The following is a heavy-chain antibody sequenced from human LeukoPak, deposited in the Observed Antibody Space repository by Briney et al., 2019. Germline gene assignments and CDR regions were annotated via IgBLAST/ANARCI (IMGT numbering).Heavy chain of an antibody. CDR1: GYTFSSYG. CDR3: AREGPSPQWELQRHKRIYFFDY. Sequence: ASVKVSCKASGYTFSSYGISWVRQAPGQGLEWMGWVSAYYDNTNYAQKFQGRVTMTTDTSTSTAYMELRSLRSDDTAVYYCAREGPSPQWELQRHKRIYFFDYWGQETLVTVSS. D-gene: IGHD1-26*01. J-gene: IGHJ4*02. V-gene: IGHV1-18*01. CDR2: VSAYYDNT.